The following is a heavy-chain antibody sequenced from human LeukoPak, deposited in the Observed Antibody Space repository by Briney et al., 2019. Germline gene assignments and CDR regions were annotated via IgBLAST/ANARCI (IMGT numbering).Heavy chain of an antibody. J-gene: IGHJ3*02. Sequence: GASVKVSCKASGYTFTGYYMHWVRQAPGQGLEWMGWINPNSGGTNYPQKFQGRVTMTRDTSISTAYMELSRLRSDDTAVYYCARGPSHGAFDIWGQGTMVTVSS. CDR3: ARGPSHGAFDI. V-gene: IGHV1-2*02. D-gene: IGHD6-6*01. CDR1: GYTFTGYY. CDR2: INPNSGGT.